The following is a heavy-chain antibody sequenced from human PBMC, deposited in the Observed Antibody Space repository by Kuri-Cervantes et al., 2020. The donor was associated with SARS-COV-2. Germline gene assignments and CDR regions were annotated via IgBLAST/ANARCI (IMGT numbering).Heavy chain of an antibody. D-gene: IGHD3-22*01. J-gene: IGHJ5*02. Sequence: SETLSLTCTVSGGSMSNYYWTWIRQPPGKGLEWIGYIFSTGSTRYNPSLESRVSISIDTSKKQFSLKMTSVTAADTAVYFCVRDYFDASGVGWFDPWGPGTLVTVSS. CDR1: GGSMSNYY. CDR2: IFSTGST. V-gene: IGHV4-59*01. CDR3: VRDYFDASGVGWFDP.